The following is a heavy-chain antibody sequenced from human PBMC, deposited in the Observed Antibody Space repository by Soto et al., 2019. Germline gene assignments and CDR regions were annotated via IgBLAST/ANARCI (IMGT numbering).Heavy chain of an antibody. J-gene: IGHJ6*03. D-gene: IGHD4-17*01. CDR3: ARGSTVVTDYYYYMDV. CDR2: IYYSGST. V-gene: IGHV4-31*03. CDR1: GGSISSGGYY. Sequence: PSETLSLTCTVSGGSISSGGYYWSWIRQHPGKGLEWIGYIYYSGSTYYNPSLKSRVTISVDTSKNQFSLKLSSVTAADTAVYYCARGSTVVTDYYYYMDVWGKGTTVTVSS.